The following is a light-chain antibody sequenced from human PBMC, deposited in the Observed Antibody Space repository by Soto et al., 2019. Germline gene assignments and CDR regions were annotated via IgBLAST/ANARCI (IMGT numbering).Light chain of an antibody. Sequence: EVVMTQSPATLSVSPGERATLSCRASQSVRNYLAWYQQKPGQAPRLIIHGASTRATGIPARFSGSGSGTEFTLTISSLQSEDFAVYYCQQYNNWPPWTFGQGTKVEIK. V-gene: IGKV3-15*01. J-gene: IGKJ1*01. CDR1: QSVRNY. CDR3: QQYNNWPPWT. CDR2: GAS.